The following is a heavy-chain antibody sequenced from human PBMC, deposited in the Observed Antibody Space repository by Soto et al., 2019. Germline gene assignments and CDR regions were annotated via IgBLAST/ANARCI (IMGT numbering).Heavy chain of an antibody. V-gene: IGHV3-33*01. D-gene: IGHD5-18*01. Sequence: QVQLVESGGGVVQPGRSLRLSCAASGFTFSSYGMHCVRQAPGKGLEWVAVIWYDGSNKYYADSVKGRFTISRDNSKNTLYLQMNSLRAEDTAVYYCARRGYSYGSFDYWGQGTLVTVSS. CDR1: GFTFSSYG. CDR3: ARRGYSYGSFDY. J-gene: IGHJ4*02. CDR2: IWYDGSNK.